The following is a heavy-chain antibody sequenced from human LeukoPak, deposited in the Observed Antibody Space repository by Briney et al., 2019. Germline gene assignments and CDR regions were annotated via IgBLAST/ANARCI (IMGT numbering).Heavy chain of an antibody. CDR3: ARGGGGSSTVTTYWFDP. V-gene: IGHV4-30-4*01. CDR1: GGSISGADYY. CDR2: VYYSGST. J-gene: IGHJ5*02. D-gene: IGHD4-17*01. Sequence: SRTLSLTCTVSGGSISGADYYWSWIRQPPGKGLEWIGYVYYSGSTYYSPSLKSRLTISVDTSKNQFSLKLNSVTAADTAVYYCARGGGGSSTVTTYWFDPWGQGALVTVSS.